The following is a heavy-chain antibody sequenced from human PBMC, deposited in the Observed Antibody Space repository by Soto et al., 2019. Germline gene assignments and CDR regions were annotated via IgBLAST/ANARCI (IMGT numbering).Heavy chain of an antibody. Sequence: QVQLQESGPGLVKPSETLSLTCTVSGGSISSYYWSWIRQPPGKGLEWIGYIYYSGSTNYNPSLKSRVPISVDTSKNQFSLKLISVTAADTAVYYCARLPWGGNYRRVLDYWGQGTLVTVSS. CDR2: IYYSGST. V-gene: IGHV4-59*08. CDR1: GGSISSYY. D-gene: IGHD1-26*01. J-gene: IGHJ4*02. CDR3: ARLPWGGNYRRVLDY.